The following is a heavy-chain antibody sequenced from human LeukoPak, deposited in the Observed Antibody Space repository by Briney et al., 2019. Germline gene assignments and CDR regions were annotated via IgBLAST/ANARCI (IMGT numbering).Heavy chain of an antibody. CDR1: GGSFSGYY. J-gene: IGHJ4*02. D-gene: IGHD2-15*01. CDR3: ARGRAGYCSGGSCFRFDY. CDR2: INHSGGT. V-gene: IGHV4-34*01. Sequence: PSETLSLTCAVYGGSFSGYYWSWIRQPPGKGLEWIGEINHSGGTNYDPSLKSRVTISVDTSKNQFSLKLSSVTAADTAVYYCARGRAGYCSGGSCFRFDYWGQGTLVTVSS.